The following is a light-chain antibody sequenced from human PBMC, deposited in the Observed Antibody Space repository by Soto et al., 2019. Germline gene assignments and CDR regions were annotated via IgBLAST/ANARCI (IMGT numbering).Light chain of an antibody. J-gene: IGKJ5*01. CDR3: QQRSTWPPSIT. CDR2: DAS. V-gene: IGKV3-11*01. CDR1: QSVSSY. Sequence: EIVLTQSPATLSLSPGERATLSCRASQSVSSYLAWYQQKPGQAPRLLIYDASNRATGIPARFSGSGSGTDFTLPISSLEPEDFAVYYCQQRSTWPPSITFAQGTRLEIK.